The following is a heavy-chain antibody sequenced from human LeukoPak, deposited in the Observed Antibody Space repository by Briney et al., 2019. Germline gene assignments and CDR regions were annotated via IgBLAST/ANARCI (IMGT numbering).Heavy chain of an antibody. D-gene: IGHD3-22*01. Sequence: PGGSLRLSCAASGFTFSSYWMSWVRQAPGKGLEWVANIKQDGSEKYYVDSVKGQFTISRDNAKNSLYLQMNSLRAEDTAVYYCARDYYDSSGYYCFDYWGQGTLVTVSS. CDR1: GFTFSSYW. CDR2: IKQDGSEK. J-gene: IGHJ4*02. V-gene: IGHV3-7*01. CDR3: ARDYYDSSGYYCFDY.